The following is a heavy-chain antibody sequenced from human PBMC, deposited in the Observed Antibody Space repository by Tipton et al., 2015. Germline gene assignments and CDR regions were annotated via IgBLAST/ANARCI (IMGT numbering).Heavy chain of an antibody. CDR2: IYYSWGT. V-gene: IGHV4-30-4*08. D-gene: IGHD3-10*01. Sequence: TLSLTCSVSSGFISSGGYYWNWIRQPPGKGLEWIGYIYYSWGTYYNPSLKSRVTISLDASKNQFSLNLSSVTAADSATYFCARGPFGQPCHSWGQGLLVTVSS. CDR3: ARGPFGQPCHS. J-gene: IGHJ4*02. CDR1: SGFISSGGYY.